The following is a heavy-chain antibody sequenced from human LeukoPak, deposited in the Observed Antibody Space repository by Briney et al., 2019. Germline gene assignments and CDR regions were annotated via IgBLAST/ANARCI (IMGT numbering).Heavy chain of an antibody. CDR2: INPNSGGT. D-gene: IGHD6-13*01. J-gene: IGHJ6*02. Sequence: ASAKVSCKASGYTFTGYYMHWVRQAPGQGLEWMGWINPNSGGTNYAQKFQGRVTMTRDTSISTAYMELSRLRSDDTAVYYCASDIAAAGPNPYYYYGMDVWGQGTTVTVSS. CDR3: ASDIAAAGPNPYYYYGMDV. CDR1: GYTFTGYY. V-gene: IGHV1-2*02.